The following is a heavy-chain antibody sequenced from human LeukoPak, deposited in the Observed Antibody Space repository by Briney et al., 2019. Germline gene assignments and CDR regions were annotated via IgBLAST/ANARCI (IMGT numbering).Heavy chain of an antibody. V-gene: IGHV3-7*01. CDR2: IKQDGSEK. Sequence: SGGSLRLSCAASGFTFSSYWMSWVRQAPGKGLEWVANIKQDGSEKYYVDSVKGRFTISRDNAKNSLYLQMNSLRAEDTAVYYCARERDYDFWSGYWNYYYYYYMDVWGKGTTVTVSS. D-gene: IGHD3-3*01. CDR3: ARERDYDFWSGYWNYYYYYYMDV. CDR1: GFTFSSYW. J-gene: IGHJ6*03.